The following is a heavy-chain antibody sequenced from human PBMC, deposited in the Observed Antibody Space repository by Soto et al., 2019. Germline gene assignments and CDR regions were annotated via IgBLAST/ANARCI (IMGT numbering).Heavy chain of an antibody. J-gene: IGHJ4*02. CDR2: IYYSGST. V-gene: IGHV4-30-4*01. Sequence: TLSLTCTVSGCSISSGDYYWSWVRQPPGKGLEWIGYIYYSGSTYYNPSLKSRVTISVDTSKNQFSLKLSSVTAADTAVYYCAIRGFSGYNYWGQGTLVTVSS. CDR3: AIRGFSGYNY. D-gene: IGHD3-22*01. CDR1: GCSISSGDYY.